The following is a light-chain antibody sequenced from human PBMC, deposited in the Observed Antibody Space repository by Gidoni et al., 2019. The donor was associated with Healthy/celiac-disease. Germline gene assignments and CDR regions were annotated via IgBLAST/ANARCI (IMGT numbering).Light chain of an antibody. CDR3: QSADSSGTYHVV. Sequence: SNALTQPPSATVSPEQTARITCSGDALPKQYAYWYQQKPGQPTVLVIYKDLERPSGIPERFSGSSSGTTVTLTISGVQAEDEADYYCQSADSSGTYHVVFGGGTKLTVL. J-gene: IGLJ2*01. V-gene: IGLV3-25*03. CDR2: KDL. CDR1: ALPKQY.